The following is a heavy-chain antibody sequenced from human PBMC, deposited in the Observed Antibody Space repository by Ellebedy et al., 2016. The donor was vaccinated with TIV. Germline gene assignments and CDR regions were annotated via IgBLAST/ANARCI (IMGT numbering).Heavy chain of an antibody. CDR1: GYTFSSYY. Sequence: AASVKVSCKASGYTFSSYYMHWVRQAPGQGLEWMGVINPSGGSTSYAQKLQGRVTMTRDTSTSTAYMELRSLRSDDTAVYYCARVPRGHDYGGENWFDPWGQGTLVTVSS. J-gene: IGHJ5*01. V-gene: IGHV1-46*01. D-gene: IGHD4-23*01. CDR2: INPSGGST. CDR3: ARVPRGHDYGGENWFDP.